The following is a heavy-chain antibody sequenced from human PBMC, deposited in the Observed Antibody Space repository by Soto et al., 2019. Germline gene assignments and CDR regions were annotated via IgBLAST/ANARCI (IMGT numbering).Heavy chain of an antibody. CDR3: AKYDSSGFPYYVDY. D-gene: IGHD3-22*01. J-gene: IGHJ4*02. V-gene: IGHV3-23*01. Sequence: GGSLRLSCAASGFTFSSYAMRWVRQAPGKGLEWVSAISASGGTTYYADSVKGRFTISRDNSKNTLYLQMNSLRAEDTALYYCAKYDSSGFPYYVDYWGQGTLVTVSS. CDR1: GFTFSSYA. CDR2: ISASGGTT.